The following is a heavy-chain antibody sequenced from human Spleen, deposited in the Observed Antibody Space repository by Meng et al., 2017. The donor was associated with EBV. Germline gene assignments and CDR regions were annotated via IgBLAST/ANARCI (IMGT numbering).Heavy chain of an antibody. CDR3: ATGWGKANY. CDR1: GGSNSSSTSY. V-gene: IGHV4-39*01. Sequence: QLQLQGSGPGRVRPSDTLSLTCTVSGGSNSSSTSYWGWVRQPPGKGLEWIGSFSYSGSTFYNPSLKSRVTISVDTSKRQFSLKLRSMTAADTAVYYCATGWGKANYWGQGTLVTVSS. D-gene: IGHD3-16*01. CDR2: FSYSGST. J-gene: IGHJ4*02.